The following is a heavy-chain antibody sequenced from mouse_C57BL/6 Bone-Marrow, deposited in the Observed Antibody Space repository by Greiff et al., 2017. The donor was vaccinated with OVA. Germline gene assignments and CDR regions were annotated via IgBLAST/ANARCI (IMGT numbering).Heavy chain of an antibody. V-gene: IGHV1-81*01. CDR2: IYPRSGNT. J-gene: IGHJ3*01. CDR1: GYTFTSYG. Sequence: VQLQESGAELARPGASVKLSCKASGYTFTSYGISWVKQRTGQGLEWIGEIYPRSGNTYYNEKFKGKATLTADKSSSTAYMELRSLTSEDSAVYFCARGYHGAWFAYWGQGTLVTVSA. CDR3: ARGYHGAWFAY. D-gene: IGHD1-2*01.